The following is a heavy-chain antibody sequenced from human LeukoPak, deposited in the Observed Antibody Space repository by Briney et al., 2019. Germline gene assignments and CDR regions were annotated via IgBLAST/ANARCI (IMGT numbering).Heavy chain of an antibody. CDR1: GGPISSNNYF. J-gene: IGHJ5*02. Sequence: SETLSLTCTVSGGPISSNNYFWGWIRQPPGKGLEWIATISFDGRTYYNPSLTSRVTISVDTSKNQFSLKLSSVTAADTPVYFCASDLIAAGGSTLGSWGQGTLVTVSS. CDR2: ISFDGRT. CDR3: ASDLIAAGGSTLGS. V-gene: IGHV4-39*01. D-gene: IGHD6-13*01.